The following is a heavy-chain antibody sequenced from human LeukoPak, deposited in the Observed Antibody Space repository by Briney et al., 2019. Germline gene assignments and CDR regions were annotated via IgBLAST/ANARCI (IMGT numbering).Heavy chain of an antibody. CDR3: ARDRTPFPHYGDPSYYGMDV. V-gene: IGHV4-31*03. J-gene: IGHJ6*02. D-gene: IGHD4-17*01. CDR2: IYYSGST. CDR1: GGSISSGGYY. Sequence: SETLSLTCTVSGGSISSGGYYWRWIRRHPGKGLEWIGYIYYSGSTYYNPSLKSRVTITVDTSKNQFSLKLSSVTAADTAVYYCARDRTPFPHYGDPSYYGMDVWGQGTTVTVSS.